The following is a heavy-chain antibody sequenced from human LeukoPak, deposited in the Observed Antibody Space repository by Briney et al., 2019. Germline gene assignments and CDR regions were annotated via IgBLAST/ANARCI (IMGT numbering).Heavy chain of an antibody. CDR3: ARYQGDYVWGSYQPLDAFDI. Sequence: PGGSLRLSCAASGFTFSSYWMHWVRQAPGKGLVWVSRINSDGSSTSYADSVKGRFTISRDNAKNALYLQMNSLRAEDTAVYYCARYQGDYVWGSYQPLDAFDIWGQGTMVTVSS. J-gene: IGHJ3*02. D-gene: IGHD3-16*02. CDR1: GFTFSSYW. CDR2: INSDGSST. V-gene: IGHV3-74*01.